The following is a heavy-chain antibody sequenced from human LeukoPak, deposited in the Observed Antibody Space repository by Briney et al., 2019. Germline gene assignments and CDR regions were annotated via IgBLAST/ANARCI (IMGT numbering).Heavy chain of an antibody. CDR1: GGSISSSSYY. CDR3: ASLTYYYDSSGYYPYYFDY. J-gene: IGHJ4*02. Sequence: PSETLSLTCTVSGGSISSSSYYWGWIRQPPGKGLEWIGSIYYSGSTYYNPSLKSRVTISVDTSKNQFSLKLSSVTAADTAVYYCASLTYYYDSSGYYPYYFDYWGQGTLVTVSS. V-gene: IGHV4-39*01. D-gene: IGHD3-22*01. CDR2: IYYSGST.